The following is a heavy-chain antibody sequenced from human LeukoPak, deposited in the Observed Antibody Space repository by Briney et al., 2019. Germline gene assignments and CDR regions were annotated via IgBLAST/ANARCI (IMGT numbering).Heavy chain of an antibody. CDR1: GGSISSGDYY. CDR2: IYYSGST. V-gene: IGHV4-30-4*01. CDR3: ARTVVAAAFYYGMDV. Sequence: SQTLSLTCTVSGGSISSGDYYWSWIRQPPGKGLEWIGYIYYSGSTYYNPSLKSRVTISVDTSKNQFSLRLSSVTAADTAVYYCARTVVAAAFYYGMDVWGQGTTVTVSS. D-gene: IGHD6-13*01. J-gene: IGHJ6*02.